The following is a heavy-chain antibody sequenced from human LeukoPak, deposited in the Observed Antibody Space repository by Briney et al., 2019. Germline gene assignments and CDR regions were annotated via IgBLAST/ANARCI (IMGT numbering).Heavy chain of an antibody. Sequence: SGTLSLTCTVSGGSISSYYWSWIRQPPGKGLEWIGYIYYSGSTNYNPSLKSRVTISVDTSKNQFSLKLSSVTAADTAVYYCARGPYGGLTYWGQGTLVTVSS. CDR3: ARGPYGGLTY. V-gene: IGHV4-59*01. CDR2: IYYSGST. J-gene: IGHJ4*02. CDR1: GGSISSYY. D-gene: IGHD4-23*01.